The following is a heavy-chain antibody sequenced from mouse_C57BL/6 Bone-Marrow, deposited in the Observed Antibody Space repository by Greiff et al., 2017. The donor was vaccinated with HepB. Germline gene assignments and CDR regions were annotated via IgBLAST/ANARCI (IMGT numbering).Heavy chain of an antibody. D-gene: IGHD1-1*01. CDR3: ARGGYGSSYEYYFDD. Sequence: VQLQQSGPELVKPGASVKISCKASGYSFTGYYMNWVKQSPEKSLEWIGEINPSTGGTTYNQKFKAKATLTVDKSSSTAYMQLKSLTSEDSAVYYCARGGYGSSYEYYFDDWGQGTTLTVSS. J-gene: IGHJ2*01. CDR1: GYSFTGYY. V-gene: IGHV1-42*01. CDR2: INPSTGGT.